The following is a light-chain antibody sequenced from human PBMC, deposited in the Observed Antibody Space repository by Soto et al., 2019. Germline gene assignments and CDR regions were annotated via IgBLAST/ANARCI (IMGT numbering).Light chain of an antibody. J-gene: IGKJ5*01. CDR2: DAS. CDR1: ESVYSSY. V-gene: IGKV3D-20*01. Sequence: EIVLSQSPATLSLSPGEGATLSCGASESVYSSYVAWYQQKPGLAPRLLIYDASNRATGIPDRFSGSGSGTYYILTINRLEPEDFAVYYCPQYGNAPITCGQGTRLEIK. CDR3: PQYGNAPIT.